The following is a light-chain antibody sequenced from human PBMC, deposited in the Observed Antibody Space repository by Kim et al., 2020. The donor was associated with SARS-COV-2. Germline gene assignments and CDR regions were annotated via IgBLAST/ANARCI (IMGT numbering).Light chain of an antibody. J-gene: IGLJ2*01. CDR3: NSRDSSGNRV. V-gene: IGLV3-19*01. CDR1: SLRRYY. Sequence: VALGQTARITCQGDSLRRYYASWYQQKPGQAPLLVIYGKNNRPSGIPDRFSGSSSGNTAALTITGAQAEDEADYYCNSRDSSGNRVFGGGTKLTVL. CDR2: GKN.